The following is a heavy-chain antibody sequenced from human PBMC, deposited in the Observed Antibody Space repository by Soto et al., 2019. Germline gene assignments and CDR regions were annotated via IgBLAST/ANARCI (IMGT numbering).Heavy chain of an antibody. J-gene: IGHJ4*02. V-gene: IGHV4-59*01. CDR3: AREGFWRGYYYFDY. D-gene: IGHD3-3*01. CDR1: GGSISNFY. CDR2: ISYSGGT. Sequence: QVQLQESGPGLVKPSETLSLTCSVSGGSISNFYWSWIRQPPGKELEWIGYISYSGGTTYNPSLKNRVTISVDTSKNQFSLKMRYVTAADTAVYYCAREGFWRGYYYFDYWGQGTLVTVSS.